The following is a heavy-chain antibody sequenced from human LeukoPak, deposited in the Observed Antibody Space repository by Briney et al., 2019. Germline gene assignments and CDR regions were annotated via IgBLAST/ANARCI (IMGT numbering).Heavy chain of an antibody. D-gene: IGHD6-13*01. CDR1: GFTFSSYW. V-gene: IGHV3-74*01. CDR3: ARPTKEGSSWYWWFDP. Sequence: GGSLRLSCAASGFTFSSYWMHWVRQAPGKGLVWVSRINNGGSSTSYADSVKGRFTISRDNAKNTLYLQMNSLRAEDTAVYYCARPTKEGSSWYWWFDPWGQGTLVTVSS. CDR2: INNGGSST. J-gene: IGHJ5*02.